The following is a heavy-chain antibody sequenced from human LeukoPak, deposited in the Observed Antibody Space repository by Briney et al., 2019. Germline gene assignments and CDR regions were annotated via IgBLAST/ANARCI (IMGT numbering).Heavy chain of an antibody. V-gene: IGHV4-59*01. J-gene: IGHJ3*02. Sequence: SETLSLTCTVSGGSISSYYWSWIRQPPGKGLEWIGYIYYSGSTNYNPSLKSRVTISVDTSKNQFSLKLSSVTAADTAVYYCARYGYSYGSKSRAFDTWGQGTMVTVSS. CDR3: ARYGYSYGSKSRAFDT. CDR2: IYYSGST. D-gene: IGHD5-18*01. CDR1: GGSISSYY.